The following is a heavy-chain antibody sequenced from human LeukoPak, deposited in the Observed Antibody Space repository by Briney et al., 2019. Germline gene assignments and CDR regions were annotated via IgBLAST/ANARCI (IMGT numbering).Heavy chain of an antibody. J-gene: IGHJ5*02. V-gene: IGHV4-34*01. CDR1: GGSFSGYY. Sequence: SETLSLTCAVYGGSFSGYYWSWIRQPPGKELEWIGEINHSGSTNYNPSLKSRVTISVDTSKNQFSLKLSSVTAADTAVYYCARGGLYDFWSGYSVYNWFDPWGQGTLVTVSS. CDR3: ARGGLYDFWSGYSVYNWFDP. CDR2: INHSGST. D-gene: IGHD3-3*01.